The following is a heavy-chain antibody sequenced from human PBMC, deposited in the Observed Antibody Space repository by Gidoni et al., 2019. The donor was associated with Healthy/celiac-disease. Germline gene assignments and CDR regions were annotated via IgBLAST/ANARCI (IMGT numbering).Heavy chain of an antibody. V-gene: IGHV3-30*03. J-gene: IGHJ4*02. CDR1: GFTFRRSG. D-gene: IGHD2-15*01. CDR3: ARDFRGYCSGGSCAPGY. CDR2: ISHGGSNK. Sequence: QVQLVESGGGVVQPGRSQRLPCAASGFTFRRSGMHWVRRAPGKGLEWVAVISHGGSNKHYSASVKGRFTISRDNSKNTLYLQMNSLRAEDTAVYYCARDFRGYCSGGSCAPGYWGQGTLVTVSS.